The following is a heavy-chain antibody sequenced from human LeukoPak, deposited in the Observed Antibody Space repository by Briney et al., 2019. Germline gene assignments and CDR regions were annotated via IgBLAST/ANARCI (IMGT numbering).Heavy chain of an antibody. J-gene: IGHJ4*02. D-gene: IGHD3-22*01. CDR3: AKLDVIVVVDSVDY. V-gene: IGHV3-23*01. CDR2: ISGSVGST. Sequence: GGSLRLSCAASGFTFSTYAMSWVRQAPGKGLEWVSAISGSVGSTYNADFVKGRFTISRDNSKNTLYLQMNSLRAEDTAVYYCAKLDVIVVVDSVDYWGQGTLVTVSS. CDR1: GFTFSTYA.